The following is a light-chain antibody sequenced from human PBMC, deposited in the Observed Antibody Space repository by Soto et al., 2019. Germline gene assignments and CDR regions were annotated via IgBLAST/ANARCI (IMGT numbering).Light chain of an antibody. J-gene: IGKJ1*01. CDR1: QTIGSSY. CDR3: QQYRTPSQT. CDR2: GGA. V-gene: IGKV3-20*01. Sequence: EIVLTQSPGTLSLSPGESATLSCRASQTIGSSYLAWYKQRPGQAPRLLIYGGANRATGIPDRFSATGSETDFTLAISRLEPEDFAVYYCQQYRTPSQTFGQGTKVE.